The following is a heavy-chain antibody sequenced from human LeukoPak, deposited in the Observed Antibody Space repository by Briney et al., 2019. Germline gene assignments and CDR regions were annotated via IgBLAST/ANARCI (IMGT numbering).Heavy chain of an antibody. V-gene: IGHV3-23*01. Sequence: PGGSLRLSCAASGFTFSSYAMSWVRQAPGKGLEWVSAISGSGGSTYYADSVKGRFTISRDNSKNTLYPQMNSLRAEDTAVYYCAKAMGLRGYYFDYWGQGTLVTVSS. D-gene: IGHD4-17*01. J-gene: IGHJ4*02. CDR2: ISGSGGST. CDR1: GFTFSSYA. CDR3: AKAMGLRGYYFDY.